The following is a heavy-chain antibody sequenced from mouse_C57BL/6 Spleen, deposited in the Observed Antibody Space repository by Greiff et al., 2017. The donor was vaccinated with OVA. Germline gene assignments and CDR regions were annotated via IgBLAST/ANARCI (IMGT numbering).Heavy chain of an antibody. J-gene: IGHJ2*01. CDR2: INPYNGGT. CDR3: ARRGDSYYFDY. V-gene: IGHV1-19*01. Sequence: EVQLQQSGPVLVKPGASVKMSCKASGYTFTDYYMNWVKQSHGKSLEWIGVINPYNGGTSYNQKFKGKATLTVDKSSSTAYMELNSLTSEDSAVYYCARRGDSYYFDYWGQGTTLTVSS. D-gene: IGHD3-3*01. CDR1: GYTFTDYY.